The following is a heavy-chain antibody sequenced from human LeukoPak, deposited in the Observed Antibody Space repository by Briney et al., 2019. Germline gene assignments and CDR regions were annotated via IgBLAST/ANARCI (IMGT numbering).Heavy chain of an antibody. Sequence: GGSLRLSCAATGFTFSSYAMSWVRQAPGKGMEWLSAISGTGGSTYYTDSVRGRFTISRDNSKNTLNLQMNCLKYEDTAVYYCAKEGYRMVRGMGETWGQGTLVTVSS. V-gene: IGHV3-23*01. D-gene: IGHD3-10*01. CDR2: ISGTGGST. CDR1: GFTFSSYA. J-gene: IGHJ5*02. CDR3: AKEGYRMVRGMGET.